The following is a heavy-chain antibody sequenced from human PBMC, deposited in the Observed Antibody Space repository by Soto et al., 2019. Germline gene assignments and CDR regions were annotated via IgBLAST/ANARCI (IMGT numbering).Heavy chain of an antibody. V-gene: IGHV3-9*01. D-gene: IGHD6-13*01. Sequence: GGSLRLSCAATGFTFDDYAMHWVRQAPGKGLEWVSGISWNSGSIGYADSVKGRFTISRDNAKNSLYLQMNSLRAEDTALYYCAKGQYSSSSPPFDYWGQGTLVTVSS. J-gene: IGHJ4*02. CDR2: ISWNSGSI. CDR3: AKGQYSSSSPPFDY. CDR1: GFTFDDYA.